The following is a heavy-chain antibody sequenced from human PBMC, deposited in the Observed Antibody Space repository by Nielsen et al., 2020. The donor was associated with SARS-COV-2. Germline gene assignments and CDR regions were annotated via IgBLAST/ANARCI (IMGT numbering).Heavy chain of an antibody. D-gene: IGHD3-3*01. CDR2: INHSGST. Sequence: LETLSLTCAVYGGSFSGYYWSWIRQPPGKGLEWIGEINHSGSTNYNPSLKSRVTISVDTSKNQFSLKLSSVTAADTAVYYCARGLGLNYDFWSGYFTGAFDIWGQGTMVTVSS. CDR1: GGSFSGYY. V-gene: IGHV4-34*01. J-gene: IGHJ3*02. CDR3: ARGLGLNYDFWSGYFTGAFDI.